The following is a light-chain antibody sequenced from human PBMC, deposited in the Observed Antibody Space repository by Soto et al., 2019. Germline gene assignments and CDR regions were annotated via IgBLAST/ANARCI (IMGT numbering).Light chain of an antibody. J-gene: IGLJ1*01. V-gene: IGLV2-14*01. CDR1: SSDVGGYNY. CDR2: EVS. CDR3: SSYTSSSTLV. Sequence: QSALTQPASVSGSPGQSITISCTGTSSDVGGYNYVSWYQQHPGKAPKLMIYEVSNRPSGVSNRFSGSKSGNTASLTISRLQAEDEPDYYCSSYTSSSTLVFGTGTKLTVL.